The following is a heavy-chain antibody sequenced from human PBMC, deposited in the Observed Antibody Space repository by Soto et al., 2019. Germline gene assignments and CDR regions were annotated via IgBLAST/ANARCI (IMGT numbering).Heavy chain of an antibody. Sequence: EVQLLESGGGLVEPGESLKLACTVSGFPFRQYAMSWVRQAPGKGLAWVSTTGGGIGPYYADSVKRRFTICRDLSKNTLYLQMNSLRAEDQAVYYCGKVPDGVNSNSPYYWGQGPLVTVSS. V-gene: IGHV3-23*01. D-gene: IGHD4-4*01. J-gene: IGHJ4*02. CDR3: GKVPDGVNSNSPYY. CDR2: TGGGIGP. CDR1: GFPFRQYA.